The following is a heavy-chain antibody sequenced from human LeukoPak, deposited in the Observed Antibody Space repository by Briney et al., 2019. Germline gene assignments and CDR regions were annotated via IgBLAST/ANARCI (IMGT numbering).Heavy chain of an antibody. CDR3: ARSRGYCSTNSCHWDYYSYMDV. CDR1: GGTFSGYV. V-gene: IGHV1-69*13. J-gene: IGHJ6*03. Sequence: SVKVSCKASGGTFSGYVISWVRQAPGQGPEWMGGIIPIFDTTNYAQKFQGRVTITADESTSTAYMELSRLASEDTAVYYCARSRGYCSTNSCHWDYYSYMDVWRKGTTVTVSS. D-gene: IGHD2-2*01. CDR2: IIPIFDTT.